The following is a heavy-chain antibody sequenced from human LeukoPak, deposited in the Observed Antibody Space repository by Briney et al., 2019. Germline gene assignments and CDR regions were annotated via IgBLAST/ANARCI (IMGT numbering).Heavy chain of an antibody. CDR3: ARSYTYYDFWSGYYPLWFDP. V-gene: IGHV3-23*01. CDR1: GFTFSSYA. CDR2: ITSNGGTT. D-gene: IGHD3-3*01. Sequence: GGSLRLSCAASGFTFSSYAMSWVRQAPGKGLEWVSAITSNGGTTYYADSVRGRFTISRDNSKNTLYLQMNSLRAEDTAVYYCARSYTYYDFWSGYYPLWFDPWGQGTLVTVSS. J-gene: IGHJ5*02.